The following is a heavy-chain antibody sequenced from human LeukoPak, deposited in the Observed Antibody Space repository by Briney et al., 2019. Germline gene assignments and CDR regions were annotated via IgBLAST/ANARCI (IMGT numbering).Heavy chain of an antibody. D-gene: IGHD2-2*01. CDR3: VKREGYCSSTSCYPYFDY. CDR2: ISSNGGST. CDR1: GFTFSSYA. Sequence: PGGSLRVSCSASGFTFSSYAMHWVRQAPGKGLEYVSAISSNGGSTYYADSVKGRFTISRDNSKNTLYLQMSSLRVEDTAVYYCVKREGYCSSTSCYPYFDYWGQGTLVTVSS. J-gene: IGHJ4*02. V-gene: IGHV3-64D*06.